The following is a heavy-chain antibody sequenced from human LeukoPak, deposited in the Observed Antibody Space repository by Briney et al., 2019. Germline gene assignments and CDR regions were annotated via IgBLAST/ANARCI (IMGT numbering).Heavy chain of an antibody. CDR2: IWHDGSNK. J-gene: IGHJ4*02. CDR1: GFTLSSYG. CDR3: ARDSRQLEPLDY. V-gene: IGHV3-33*01. Sequence: GGSLRLSCTASGFTLSSYGMHWVRQAPGKGLEWVTVIWHDGSNKYYADSVKGRFTISRDNSKNTLYLQMNSLRAEDTAVYYCARDSRQLEPLDYWGQGTLVTVSS. D-gene: IGHD1-1*01.